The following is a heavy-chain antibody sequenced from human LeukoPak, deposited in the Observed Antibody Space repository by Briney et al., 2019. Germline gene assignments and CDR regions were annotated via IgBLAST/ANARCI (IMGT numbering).Heavy chain of an antibody. Sequence: QPGRSLRLSCAASGFTFSNYAMHWVRQAPGKGLEWVGVALYDGSMKYYGDSVKGRFTISRDNAKNSLYLQMNSLRAEDTAVYYCAGGAPWSSWGQGTLVTVSS. J-gene: IGHJ5*02. CDR3: AGGAPWSS. CDR1: GFTFSNYA. D-gene: IGHD3-3*01. CDR2: ALYDGSMK. V-gene: IGHV3-30*04.